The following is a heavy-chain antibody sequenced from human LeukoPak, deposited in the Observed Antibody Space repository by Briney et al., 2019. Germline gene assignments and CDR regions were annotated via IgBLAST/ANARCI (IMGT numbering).Heavy chain of an antibody. CDR3: ARGNYYGMDV. V-gene: IGHV3-74*01. J-gene: IGHJ6*02. CDR1: GFTFSSYW. Sequence: GGSLRLSCAASGFTFSSYWMSWVRQAPGKGLLWVSRINSDGTTTYYADSVKGRFTISRDNAKNTLYLQMNSLRVEDTAVYYCARGNYYGMDVWGQGTTVTVSS. CDR2: INSDGTTT.